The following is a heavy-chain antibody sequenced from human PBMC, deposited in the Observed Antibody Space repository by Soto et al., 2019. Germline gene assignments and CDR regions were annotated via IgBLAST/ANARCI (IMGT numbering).Heavy chain of an antibody. D-gene: IGHD6-19*01. J-gene: IGHJ4*02. CDR2: IWYDGTKK. V-gene: IGHV3-33*01. CDR3: ARDGVDRQWRRGHEYNFDY. Sequence: QVQAVESGGGVVQPGRSLRLSCAASGFSFSSFGMHWVRQAPGKGLEWVAVIWYDGTKKYYGDSVKGRFTISRDNSKNTLYLQMHSLRAEDTAMYYCARDGVDRQWRRGHEYNFDYWGQGTLVTVSS. CDR1: GFSFSSFG.